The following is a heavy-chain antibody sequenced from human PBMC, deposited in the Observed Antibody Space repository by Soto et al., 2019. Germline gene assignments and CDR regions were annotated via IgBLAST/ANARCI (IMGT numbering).Heavy chain of an antibody. V-gene: IGHV3-30*18. CDR2: ISHHGIRT. D-gene: IGHD1-26*01. Sequence: LRLSCAATRFPFRHYSMPWLRQAPGKGLLWLANISHHGIRTHYADSVMGRFTISRDNFKKVVYLHLGGLRVEATGMYYCTNAWVCGSNSYQLDYWGQGTGFTVSS. CDR1: RFPFRHYS. J-gene: IGHJ4*02. CDR3: TNAWVCGSNSYQLDY.